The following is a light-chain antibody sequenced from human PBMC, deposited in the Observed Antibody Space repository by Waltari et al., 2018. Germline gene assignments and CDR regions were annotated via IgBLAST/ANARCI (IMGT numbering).Light chain of an antibody. CDR3: QQYGAARFT. CDR2: GAS. J-gene: IGKJ3*01. Sequence: ELVLTQSPGTLSLSPGERATLSCRASQSVDSFYISWYQQKPGQAPRLLIHGASTRATGTPDRFSGSGSGTDFTLIISRLEPEDFGVYYCQQYGAARFTFGPGTKV. CDR1: QSVDSFY. V-gene: IGKV3-20*01.